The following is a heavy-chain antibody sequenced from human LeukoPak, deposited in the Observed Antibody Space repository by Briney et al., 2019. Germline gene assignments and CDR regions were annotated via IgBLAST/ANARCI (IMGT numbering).Heavy chain of an antibody. CDR3: ARYYYDSRLFDY. Sequence: SETLSLTCTVSGGSISSSNSYWGWIRQPPGKGLEWIGTIYHTGSTYYNPSLKSRVTISVDTSKNQFSLNLSSVTAADTAVYYCARYYYDSRLFDYWGQGTLVTVAS. J-gene: IGHJ4*02. D-gene: IGHD3-22*01. CDR2: IYHTGST. V-gene: IGHV4-39*01. CDR1: GGSISSSNSY.